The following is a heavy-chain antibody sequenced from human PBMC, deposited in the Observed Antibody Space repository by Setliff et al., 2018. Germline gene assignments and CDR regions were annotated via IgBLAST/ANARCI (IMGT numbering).Heavy chain of an antibody. CDR1: GYSFPSYC. CDR3: ARLGRNNSAPPGDY. J-gene: IGHJ4*02. CDR2: IYPGDSHT. V-gene: IGHV5-51*01. D-gene: IGHD6-25*01. Sequence: PGEALKISCEASGYSFPSYCIGWVRQVPGKGLEWMGIIYPGDSHTRYSPSFQGQVTISADKSILTAFLQWTYLKASDSAMYYCARLGRNNSAPPGDYWGPGTLVTVSS.